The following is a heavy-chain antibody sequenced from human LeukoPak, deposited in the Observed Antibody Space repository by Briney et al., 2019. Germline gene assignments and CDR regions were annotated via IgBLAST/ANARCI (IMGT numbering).Heavy chain of an antibody. Sequence: SETLSLTCTVAGYSISGYYWSWIRQPPGKGLEWIGYIYYSGSTYYNPSLKSRVTISLDTSKNQFSLKLSSVTAADTAVYYCAREGTMVRGVFDYWGQGTLVTVSS. CDR2: IYYSGST. D-gene: IGHD3-10*01. V-gene: IGHV4-59*12. CDR3: AREGTMVRGVFDY. CDR1: GYSISGYY. J-gene: IGHJ4*02.